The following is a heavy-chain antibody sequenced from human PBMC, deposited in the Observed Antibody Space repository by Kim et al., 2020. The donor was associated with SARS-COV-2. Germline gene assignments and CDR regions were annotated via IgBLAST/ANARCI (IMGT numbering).Heavy chain of an antibody. CDR1: GFTVSSNY. V-gene: IGHV3-53*01. CDR2: IYSGGST. CDR3: AGDPGGEYYYYGMDV. Sequence: GGSLRLSCAASGFTVSSNYMSWVRQAPGKGLEWVSVIYSGGSTYYADSVKGRFTISRDNSKNTLYLQMNSLRAEDTAVYYCAGDPGGEYYYYGMDVWGQGTTVTVSS. J-gene: IGHJ6*02. D-gene: IGHD7-27*01.